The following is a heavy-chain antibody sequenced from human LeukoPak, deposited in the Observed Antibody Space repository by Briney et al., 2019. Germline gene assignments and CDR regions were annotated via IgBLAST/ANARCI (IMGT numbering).Heavy chain of an antibody. CDR2: ISSSSSTI. Sequence: GGSLRLSCAASGFTFSSFGINWVRQAPGKGLEWLSYISSSSSTIYYADSVKGRFTISRDNAKNSLYLQMNSLRAEDTAVYYCAKRDYGSGSYDKKYYFDYWGQGTLVTVSS. CDR1: GFTFSSFG. V-gene: IGHV3-48*01. CDR3: AKRDYGSGSYDKKYYFDY. J-gene: IGHJ4*02. D-gene: IGHD3-10*01.